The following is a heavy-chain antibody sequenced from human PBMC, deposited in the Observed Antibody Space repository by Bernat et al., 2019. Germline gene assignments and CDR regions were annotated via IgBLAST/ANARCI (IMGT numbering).Heavy chain of an antibody. J-gene: IGHJ6*02. CDR2: IDPSDSYT. D-gene: IGHD2-2*01. V-gene: IGHV5-10-1*03. CDR1: GYSCTSYW. Sequence: EVQLVQSGAEVKKPGESLRISCKGSGYSCTSYWISWVRQMPGKGLEWMGRIDPSDSYTNYSPSFQGLVTISANKSIRTAYLQWSSMKASDTAMYSCARGKVPAANFSYGMDVWGQGTTVTVSS. CDR3: ARGKVPAANFSYGMDV.